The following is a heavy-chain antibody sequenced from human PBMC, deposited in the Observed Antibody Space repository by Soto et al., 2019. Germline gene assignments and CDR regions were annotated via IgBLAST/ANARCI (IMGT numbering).Heavy chain of an antibody. CDR3: ASLGRGSYVMWYFDL. Sequence: TLSLTCTVSGGSISSGGYYWSWIRQHPGKGLEWIGYIYYSGSTYYNPSLKSRVTISVDTSKNQFSLKLSSVTAADTAVYYCASLGRGSYVMWYFDLWGRGTLVTVSS. D-gene: IGHD1-26*01. J-gene: IGHJ2*01. CDR1: GGSISSGGYY. CDR2: IYYSGST. V-gene: IGHV4-31*03.